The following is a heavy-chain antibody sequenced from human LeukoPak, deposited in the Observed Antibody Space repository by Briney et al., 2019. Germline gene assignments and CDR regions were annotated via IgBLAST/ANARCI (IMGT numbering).Heavy chain of an antibody. J-gene: IGHJ6*02. V-gene: IGHV3-33*01. Sequence: PGGSLRLSCAASGFTFSSYGMHWVRQAPGKGLEWVAVIWYDGSNKYYADSVKGRFTISRDNSKNTLYLQMNSLRAEDTAVYYCARGGSSGPLAWSDGMDVWGQGTTVTVSS. CDR3: ARGGSSGPLAWSDGMDV. CDR2: IWYDGSNK. D-gene: IGHD6-19*01. CDR1: GFTFSSYG.